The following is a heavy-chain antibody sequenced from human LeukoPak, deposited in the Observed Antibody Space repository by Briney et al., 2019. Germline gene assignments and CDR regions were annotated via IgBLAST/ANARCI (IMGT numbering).Heavy chain of an antibody. D-gene: IGHD3-9*01. Sequence: GGSLRLSCAASGFTFDDYAMHWVRQAPGKGLEWVSGISWNSGSIGYADSVKGRFTISGDNAKNSLYLQMNSLRAEDTALYYCAKDIAGYRYYYYGMDVWGQGTTVTVSS. CDR2: ISWNSGSI. V-gene: IGHV3-9*01. J-gene: IGHJ6*02. CDR1: GFTFDDYA. CDR3: AKDIAGYRYYYYGMDV.